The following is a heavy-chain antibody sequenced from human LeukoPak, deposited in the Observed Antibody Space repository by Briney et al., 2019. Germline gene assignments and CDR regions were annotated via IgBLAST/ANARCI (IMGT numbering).Heavy chain of an antibody. CDR3: ARGVDATMIVYFGY. V-gene: IGHV4-61*09. Sequence: PSETLSLTCSVSGGSISSGSYYWSWIRQPAWKGLEWIGHIYSSGTTNYSPSLKSRVTISVHTSKNQFSLKLSSVTAADTAVYYCARGVDATMIVYFGYWGQGTLVTVSS. D-gene: IGHD5-18*01. J-gene: IGHJ4*02. CDR1: GGSISSGSYY. CDR2: IYSSGTT.